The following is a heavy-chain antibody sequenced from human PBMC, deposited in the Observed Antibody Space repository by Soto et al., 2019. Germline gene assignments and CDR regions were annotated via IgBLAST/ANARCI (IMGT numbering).Heavy chain of an antibody. Sequence: QITLKESGPTLVKPTQTLTLTCTFSGFSLSTRTVGVGWIRQPPGKALEWLAVIYWDGDKRYSPSLKNRLTVTKDTSKNQVVLTMTNMDPVDTATYYCAHLMITFGGVIADDAFDIWGQGTMVTVSS. CDR2: IYWDGDK. CDR1: GFSLSTRTVG. D-gene: IGHD3-16*02. CDR3: AHLMITFGGVIADDAFDI. V-gene: IGHV2-5*02. J-gene: IGHJ3*02.